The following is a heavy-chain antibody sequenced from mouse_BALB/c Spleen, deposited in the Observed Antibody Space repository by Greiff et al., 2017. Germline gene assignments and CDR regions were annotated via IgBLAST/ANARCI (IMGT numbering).Heavy chain of an antibody. V-gene: IGHV14-3*02. Sequence: EVQRVESGAELVKPGASVKLSCTASGFNIKDTYMHWVKQRPEQGLEWIGRIDPANGNTKYDPKFQGKATITADTSSNTAYLQLSSLTSEDTAVYYCARYYDYGEGAMDYWGQGTSVTVSS. CDR1: GFNIKDTY. J-gene: IGHJ4*01. CDR3: ARYYDYGEGAMDY. CDR2: IDPANGNT. D-gene: IGHD2-4*01.